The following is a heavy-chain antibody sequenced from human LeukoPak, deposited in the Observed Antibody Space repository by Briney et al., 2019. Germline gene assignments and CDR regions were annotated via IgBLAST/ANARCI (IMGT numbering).Heavy chain of an antibody. Sequence: SGGSLRLSCAASGFTFSSYAMSWVRQAPGKGLEWVSAISGSGGSTYYADSVKGRFTISRDNSKTTLYLQMNSLRAEDTAVYYCATADYYDSSGYYRGSDYWGQGTLVTVSS. J-gene: IGHJ4*02. CDR1: GFTFSSYA. CDR3: ATADYYDSSGYYRGSDY. CDR2: ISGSGGST. D-gene: IGHD3-22*01. V-gene: IGHV3-23*01.